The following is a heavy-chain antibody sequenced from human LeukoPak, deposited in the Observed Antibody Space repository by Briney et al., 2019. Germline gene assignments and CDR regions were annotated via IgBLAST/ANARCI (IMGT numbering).Heavy chain of an antibody. CDR3: VRAHHPGGWFDP. V-gene: IGHV3-7*04. Sequence: GGSLRLSCAASGFIFSSYEMNWVRQAPGKGLEWVASINQDGGEIHYVDSVKGRFTISRDNAKNSLYLQMNSLTAEDTAVHYCVRAHHPGGWFDPWGQGTLVTVSS. D-gene: IGHD3-10*01. J-gene: IGHJ5*02. CDR1: GFIFSSYE. CDR2: INQDGGEI.